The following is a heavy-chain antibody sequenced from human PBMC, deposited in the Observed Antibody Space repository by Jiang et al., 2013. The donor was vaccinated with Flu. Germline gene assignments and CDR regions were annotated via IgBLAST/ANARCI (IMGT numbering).Heavy chain of an antibody. CDR3: ARHSGADYDSSGYYSHDAFDI. CDR1: GYSFTSYW. J-gene: IGHJ3*02. CDR2: IYPGDSDT. V-gene: IGHV5-51*01. Sequence: CGAEVKKPGESLKISCKGSGYSFTSYWIGWVRQMPGKGLEWMGIIYPGDSDTRYSPSFQGQVTISADKSISTAYLQWSSLKASDTAMYYCARHSGADYDSSGYYSHDAFDIWGQGTMVTVSS. D-gene: IGHD3-22*01.